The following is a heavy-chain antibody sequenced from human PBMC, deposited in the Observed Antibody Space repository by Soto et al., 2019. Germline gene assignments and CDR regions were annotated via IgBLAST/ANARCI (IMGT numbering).Heavy chain of an antibody. D-gene: IGHD3-3*01. CDR1: GYTFTSYY. Sequence: GASVKVCCKASGYTFTSYYMHWVRQAPGQGLEWMGIINPSGGSTSYAQKFQGRVTMTRETSTSTVYMELSSLRSEDTAVYYCAFFFLATAPRCYFDFPARRSLVPGSS. J-gene: IGHJ2*01. V-gene: IGHV1-46*01. CDR2: INPSGGST. CDR3: AFFFLATAPRCYFDF.